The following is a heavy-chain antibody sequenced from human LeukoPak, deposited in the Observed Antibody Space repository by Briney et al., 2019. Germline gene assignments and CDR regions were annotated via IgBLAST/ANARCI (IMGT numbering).Heavy chain of an antibody. CDR2: INPNSGGT. CDR1: GYTFTGYY. D-gene: IGHD3-10*01. V-gene: IGHV1-2*02. CDR3: AREATSSGAFDI. J-gene: IGHJ3*02. Sequence: ASVTVSCKASGYTFTGYYMHWVRQAPGQGLEWMGWINPNSGGTNYAQKFQGRVTMTRDTSISTAYMELSRLRSDDTAVYYCAREATSSGAFDIWGQGTMVTVSS.